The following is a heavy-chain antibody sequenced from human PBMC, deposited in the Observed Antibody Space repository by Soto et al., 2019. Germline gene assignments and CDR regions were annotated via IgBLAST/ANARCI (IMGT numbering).Heavy chain of an antibody. D-gene: IGHD2-2*01. J-gene: IGHJ3*02. CDR3: AHVFGGTSWHNDAFDI. Sequence: QITLKESGPALVKPTQSLTLTCTVSGFSLSGDGVGVGWIRQPPGKALEWLALIYWDDDPPYSPSLKTRLTITKXTXKXXVVLTMTNMDPVDTATYYCAHVFGGTSWHNDAFDIWCQGTVVTVSS. CDR1: GFSLSGDGVG. V-gene: IGHV2-5*02. CDR2: IYWDDDP.